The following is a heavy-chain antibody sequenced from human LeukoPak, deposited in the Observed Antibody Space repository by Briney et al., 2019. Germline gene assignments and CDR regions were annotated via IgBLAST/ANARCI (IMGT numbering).Heavy chain of an antibody. Sequence: PGGSLGLSCVASGLPIADFAMHWVRRAPGKGLEWVSLISGDGVSTFYADSVKGRFSISRDNSKNSLSLEMNSLRTEDTAMYYCARESGKFDYWGQGTLVAVSS. J-gene: IGHJ4*02. CDR3: ARESGKFDY. CDR1: GLPIADFA. CDR2: ISGDGVST. V-gene: IGHV3-43*02.